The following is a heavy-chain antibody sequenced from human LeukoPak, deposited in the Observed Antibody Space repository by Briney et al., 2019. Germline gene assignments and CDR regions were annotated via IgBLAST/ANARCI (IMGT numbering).Heavy chain of an antibody. Sequence: TGGSLRLSCAASGFTFSNYWMNWVRQAPGKGLEWVANIKQDESEKYYVESVRGRFTIPRDNAKNSLYLQMNSLRAEDTAVYYCARGITMVRGVIAWAFDIWGQGTMVTVSS. J-gene: IGHJ3*02. CDR3: ARGITMVRGVIAWAFDI. D-gene: IGHD3-10*01. V-gene: IGHV3-7*01. CDR1: GFTFSNYW. CDR2: IKQDESEK.